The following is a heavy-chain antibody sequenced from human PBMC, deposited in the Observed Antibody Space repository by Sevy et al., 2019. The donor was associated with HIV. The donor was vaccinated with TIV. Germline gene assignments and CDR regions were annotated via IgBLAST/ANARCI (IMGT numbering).Heavy chain of an antibody. CDR1: EITFRSHS. V-gene: IGHV3-21*01. CDR2: FSTTNYI. D-gene: IGHD2-15*01. Sequence: GGSLRLSCAASEITFRSHSMNWVRQAPGKGLEWVSSFSTTNYINYADSVKGRFTISRDNAKNSPYLQMDGLRAEDTAVYFCVGDLSDSVVVPMYFDCWGQGTLVTVSS. J-gene: IGHJ4*02. CDR3: VGDLSDSVVVPMYFDC.